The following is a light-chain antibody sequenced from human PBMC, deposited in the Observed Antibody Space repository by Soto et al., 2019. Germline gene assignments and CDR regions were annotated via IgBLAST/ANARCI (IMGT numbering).Light chain of an antibody. CDR3: QQHGRSPTST. CDR2: GVS. CDR1: QSVSSSY. Sequence: EIVLTQSPGTLYLSPGERATLSCRASQSVSSSYLACYQQKPGQAPRLLIYGVSSRPTGIPDRFSGSGSGTDFTLTITRLEPDDFAVYYCQQHGRSPTSTFGQGNKREI. J-gene: IGKJ2*01. V-gene: IGKV3-20*01.